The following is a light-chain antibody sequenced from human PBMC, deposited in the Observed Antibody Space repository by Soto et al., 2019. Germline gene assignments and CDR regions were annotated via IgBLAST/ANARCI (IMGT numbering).Light chain of an antibody. CDR2: DVS. Sequence: QSALTQPASVSGSPGQSITISCTGTSSDIGGYNYVSWYQQHPGKAPKLMIYDVSNRPSGVSNRFSGSKSGNTASLTISGLQADDEAGYYCSSYTSSTTLFGGGTKLTVL. J-gene: IGLJ2*01. CDR1: SSDIGGYNY. CDR3: SSYTSSTTL. V-gene: IGLV2-14*01.